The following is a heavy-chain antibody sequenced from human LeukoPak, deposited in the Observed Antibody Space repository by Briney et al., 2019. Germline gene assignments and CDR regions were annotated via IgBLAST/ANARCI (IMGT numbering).Heavy chain of an antibody. V-gene: IGHV4-34*01. CDR2: INHSGST. CDR1: GGSFSGYY. Sequence: SETLSLTRAVHGGSFSGYYWSWIRQPPGKGLEWIGEINHSGSTNYNPSLKSRVTISVDTSKNQFSLKLSSVTAADTAVYYCARRCSSTSCYRSFKYFDYWGQGTLVTVSS. D-gene: IGHD2-2*01. J-gene: IGHJ4*02. CDR3: ARRCSSTSCYRSFKYFDY.